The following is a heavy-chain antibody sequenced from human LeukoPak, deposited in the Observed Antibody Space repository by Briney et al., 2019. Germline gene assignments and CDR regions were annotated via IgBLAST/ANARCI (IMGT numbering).Heavy chain of an antibody. CDR2: INPSGGST. D-gene: IGHD3-22*01. Sequence: ASVKVSCKASGYTFTSYYMHWVRQAPGQGLEWMGLINPSGGSTSYAQQFQGRVTMTRDMSTSTVYMELSSLRAEDTAVYYCARYLGQYYDTIDNWFDPWGKEPLVTVSS. CDR3: ARYLGQYYDTIDNWFDP. J-gene: IGHJ5*02. CDR1: GYTFTSYY. V-gene: IGHV1-46*01.